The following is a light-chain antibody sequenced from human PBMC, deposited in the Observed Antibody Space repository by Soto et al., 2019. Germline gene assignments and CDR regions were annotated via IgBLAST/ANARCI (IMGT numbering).Light chain of an antibody. CDR1: QSISSY. CDR2: AAS. J-gene: IGKJ4*01. CDR3: QQSYSTPQT. V-gene: IGKV1-39*01. Sequence: DIQMTQSPSSLSASVGDRVTITCRASQSISSYLNWYQQKPGKAPKLLIYAASSLQSGVPSRFSGSGSGTDFTLTISSLQPDDFATYYCQQSYSTPQTFGGGTKVEIK.